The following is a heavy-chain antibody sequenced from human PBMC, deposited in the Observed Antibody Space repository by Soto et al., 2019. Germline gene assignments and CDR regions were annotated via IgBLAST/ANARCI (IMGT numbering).Heavy chain of an antibody. Sequence: PSETLSLTCTVSGGSISSSSYYWGWIRQPPGKGLEWIGSIYYSGSTYYNPSLKSRVTISVDTSKNQFSLKLSSVTAADTAVHYCARRTIFGVVIPGQFDPWGQGTLVTVSS. V-gene: IGHV4-39*01. J-gene: IGHJ5*02. CDR3: ARRTIFGVVIPGQFDP. D-gene: IGHD3-3*01. CDR2: IYYSGST. CDR1: GGSISSSSYY.